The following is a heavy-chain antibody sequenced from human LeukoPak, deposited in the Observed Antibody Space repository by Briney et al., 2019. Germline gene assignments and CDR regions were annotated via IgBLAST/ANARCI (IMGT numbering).Heavy chain of an antibody. J-gene: IGHJ3*02. D-gene: IGHD3-9*01. CDR2: ISWNSGSI. Sequence: PCRSLRLSCAASGFTFDDYAMHWVRQAPVKGLDWVSGISWNSGSIGYADSVKGRFTISRDNAKNSLYLQMNSLRAEDTAFFFRAEDGIRYLERERAFDIWGQGTMVTVSS. CDR1: GFTFDDYA. V-gene: IGHV3-9*01. CDR3: AEDGIRYLERERAFDI.